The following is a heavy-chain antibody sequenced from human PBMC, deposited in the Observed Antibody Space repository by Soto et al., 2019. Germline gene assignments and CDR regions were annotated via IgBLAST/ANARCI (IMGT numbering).Heavy chain of an antibody. J-gene: IGHJ4*02. D-gene: IGHD3-22*01. CDR2: ISGSGGGT. CDR3: AKALGYYDSSGTFDY. CDR1: GFTFSSYA. V-gene: IGHV3-23*01. Sequence: PGGSLRLSCAASGFTFSSYAMSWVRQAPGKGLEWVSAISGSGGGTYFADSVKGRFTISRDNSKNTLYLQMNSLRAEDTALYYCAKALGYYDSSGTFDYWGQGTLVTSPQ.